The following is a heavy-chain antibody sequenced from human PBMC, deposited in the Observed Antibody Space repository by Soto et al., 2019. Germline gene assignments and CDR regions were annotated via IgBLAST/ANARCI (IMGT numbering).Heavy chain of an antibody. CDR3: ARDGYSSSWYRGWFDP. CDR2: IYYSGST. J-gene: IGHJ5*02. CDR1: GGSISSYY. D-gene: IGHD6-13*01. Sequence: PSETLSLTCTVSGGSISSYYWSWIRQPPGKGLEWIGYIYYSGSTNYNPSLKSRVTISVGTSKNQFSLKLSSVTAADTAVYYCARDGYSSSWYRGWFDPWGQGTLVTVSS. V-gene: IGHV4-59*01.